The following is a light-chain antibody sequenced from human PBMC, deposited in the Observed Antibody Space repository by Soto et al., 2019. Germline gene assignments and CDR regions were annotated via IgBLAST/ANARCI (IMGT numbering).Light chain of an antibody. CDR1: QSISNY. CDR3: QQSYSTPLT. CDR2: AAS. V-gene: IGKV1-39*01. J-gene: IGKJ4*01. Sequence: DIQMTQSPSSLSASVGDRVTITCRASQSISNYLNWYQQKPGKAPKLLIYAASNLQSGVPSRFSGSGSGTDFTLTISILQPEDFATYYCQQSYSTPLTFGGGTKVE.